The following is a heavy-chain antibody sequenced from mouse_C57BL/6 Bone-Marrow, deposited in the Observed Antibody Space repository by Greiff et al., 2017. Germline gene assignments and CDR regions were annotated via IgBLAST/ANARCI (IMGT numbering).Heavy chain of an antibody. Sequence: EVKLMESGAELVRPGASVKLSCTASGFNIKDDYMHWVKQRPEQGLEWIGWIDPETGDTEYASKFQGKATITADTSSNTAYLQLSSLTSEDTAVYYCTTQGIPRYFDVWGTGTTVTVSS. V-gene: IGHV14-4*01. CDR2: IDPETGDT. D-gene: IGHD3-3*01. CDR3: TTQGIPRYFDV. J-gene: IGHJ1*03. CDR1: GFNIKDDY.